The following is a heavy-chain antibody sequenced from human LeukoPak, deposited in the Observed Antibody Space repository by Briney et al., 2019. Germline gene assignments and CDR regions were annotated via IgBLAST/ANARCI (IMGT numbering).Heavy chain of an antibody. Sequence: PSETLSLTCAVSGGSISSGGYSWSWIRQPPGKGLEWIGYIYHSGSTYYNPSLKSRVTISVDRSKNQFSLKLSSVTAADTAAYYCARGYCSGGSCYSARYWGQGTLVTVSS. V-gene: IGHV4-30-2*01. CDR3: ARGYCSGGSCYSARY. D-gene: IGHD2-15*01. J-gene: IGHJ4*02. CDR1: GGSISSGGYS. CDR2: IYHSGST.